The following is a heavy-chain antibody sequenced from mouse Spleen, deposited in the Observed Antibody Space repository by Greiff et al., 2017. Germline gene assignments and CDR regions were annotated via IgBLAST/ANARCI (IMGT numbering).Heavy chain of an antibody. Sequence: EVQVVESGPELVKPGASVKISCKASGYSFTGYYMNWVKQSPEKSLEWIGEINPSTGGTTYNQKFKAKATLTVDKSSSTAYMQLKSLTSEDSAVYYCARRTMITTGFAYWGQGTLVTVSA. CDR2: INPSTGGT. CDR1: GYSFTGYY. D-gene: IGHD2-4*01. CDR3: ARRTMITTGFAY. J-gene: IGHJ3*01. V-gene: IGHV1-42*01.